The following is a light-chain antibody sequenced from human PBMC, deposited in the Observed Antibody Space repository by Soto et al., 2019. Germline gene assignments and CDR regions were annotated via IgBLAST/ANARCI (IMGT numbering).Light chain of an antibody. J-gene: IGLJ3*02. V-gene: IGLV4-69*01. Sequence: QLVLTQSPSASASLGASVKLTCTLSSGHSSYAIAWHQQQPEKGPRYLMKLNSDGSHTKGDGIPDRFSGSSSGAERYLTISSLQSEDEADYYCQTWAIGIRVFGGGTQLTVL. CDR2: LNSDGSH. CDR1: SGHSSYA. CDR3: QTWAIGIRV.